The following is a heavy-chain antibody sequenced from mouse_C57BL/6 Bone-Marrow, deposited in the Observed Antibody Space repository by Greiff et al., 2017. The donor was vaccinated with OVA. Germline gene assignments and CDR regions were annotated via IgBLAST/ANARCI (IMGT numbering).Heavy chain of an antibody. J-gene: IGHJ1*03. D-gene: IGHD1-1*01. CDR3: ARTSITTVVVPYWYFDV. V-gene: IGHV1-64*01. Sequence: VQLQQPGAELVKPGASVKLSCKASGYTFTSYWMHWVKQRPGQGLEWIGMIHPNSGSTNYNEKFKSKATLTVDKSSSTAYMQLSSLTSEDSAVYYCARTSITTVVVPYWYFDVWGTGTTVTVSS. CDR2: IHPNSGST. CDR1: GYTFTSYW.